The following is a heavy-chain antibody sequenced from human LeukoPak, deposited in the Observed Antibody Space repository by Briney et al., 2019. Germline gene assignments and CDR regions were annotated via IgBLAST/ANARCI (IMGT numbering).Heavy chain of an antibody. CDR1: GYTFIYYD. CDR2: MNPKTGDT. V-gene: IGHV1-8*01. J-gene: IGHJ4*02. D-gene: IGHD6-13*01. CDR3: ARSRGYSESYHDY. Sequence: GASVKVSCKASGYTFIYYDINWVRQATGQGLEWMGWMNPKTGDTGYAQNFQGRVTMTRDTSISTAYMELSSLRSEDTAVYYCARSRGYSESYHDYWGQGTLVTVSS.